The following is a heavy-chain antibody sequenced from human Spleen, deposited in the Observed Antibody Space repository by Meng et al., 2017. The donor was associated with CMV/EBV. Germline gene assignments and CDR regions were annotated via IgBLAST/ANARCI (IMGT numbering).Heavy chain of an antibody. CDR1: GYSFATYW. D-gene: IGHD1-26*01. V-gene: IGHV5-51*01. Sequence: GESLKISCKASGYSFATYWIGWVRQMPGKGLEWMAIIYPDDSDTRFSPSFQGQVTVSADKSISTAYLQWSSLMPSDTAMYYCVRHEAGGATRTIDYWGQGTLVTVSS. CDR3: VRHEAGGATRTIDY. CDR2: IYPDDSDT. J-gene: IGHJ4*02.